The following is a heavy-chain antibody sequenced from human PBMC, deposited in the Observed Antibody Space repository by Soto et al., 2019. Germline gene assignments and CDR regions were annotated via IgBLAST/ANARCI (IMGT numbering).Heavy chain of an antibody. V-gene: IGHV3-30*18. CDR2: ISYDGSNK. J-gene: IGHJ4*02. Sequence: QVQLVESGGGVVQPGRSLRLSCAASGFTFSSYGMHWVRQAPGKGLEWVAVISYDGSNKYYADSVKGRFTISRDNSKNTLYPQMNSLRAEDTAVYYCAKAKGVFGVVTRPYYFDYWGQGTLVTVSS. CDR3: AKAKGVFGVVTRPYYFDY. D-gene: IGHD3-3*01. CDR1: GFTFSSYG.